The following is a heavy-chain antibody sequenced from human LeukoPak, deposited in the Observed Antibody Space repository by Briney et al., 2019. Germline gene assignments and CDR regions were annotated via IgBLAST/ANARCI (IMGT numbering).Heavy chain of an antibody. Sequence: GASVTVSCKASGGTFSSYAISGVRQAPGQGLEWMGRIIPILGIANYAQKFQARVTITADKSTSTAYMELSRLRSEVTAVYYCARSGDSSGYYLVNLDYWGQGTLVTVSS. CDR3: ARSGDSSGYYLVNLDY. CDR1: GGTFSSYA. V-gene: IGHV1-69*04. J-gene: IGHJ4*02. D-gene: IGHD3-22*01. CDR2: IIPILGIA.